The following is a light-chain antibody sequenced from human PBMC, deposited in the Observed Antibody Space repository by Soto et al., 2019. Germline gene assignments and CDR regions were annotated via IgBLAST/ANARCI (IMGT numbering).Light chain of an antibody. V-gene: IGLV2-14*01. J-gene: IGLJ3*02. CDR3: SSYTSSGPLL. CDR1: SSDVGGYNY. Sequence: QSVLTQPASVSGSPGQSITISCTGTSSDVGGYNYVSWYQQHPGKAPKLMIYAVSNRPSGVSNRFSGSKSGNTASLTISGLQAEDEADYYCSSYTSSGPLLFGGGTKLTVL. CDR2: AVS.